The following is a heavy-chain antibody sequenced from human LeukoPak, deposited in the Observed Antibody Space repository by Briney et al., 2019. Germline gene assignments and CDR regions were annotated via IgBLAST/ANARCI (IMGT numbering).Heavy chain of an antibody. J-gene: IGHJ5*02. CDR3: ARGILRYFDWRDWFDP. CDR2: INHSGST. V-gene: IGHV4-34*01. D-gene: IGHD3-9*01. CDR1: GGSFSGYY. Sequence: SETLSLTCAVYGGSFSGYYWSWIRQPPGKGLEWIGEINHSGSTNHNPSLKSRVTISVDTSKNQFSLKLSSVTAADTAVYYCARGILRYFDWRDWFDPWGQGTLATVSS.